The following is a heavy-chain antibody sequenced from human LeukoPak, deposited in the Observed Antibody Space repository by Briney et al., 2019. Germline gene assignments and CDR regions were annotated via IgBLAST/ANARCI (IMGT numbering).Heavy chain of an antibody. J-gene: IGHJ6*02. Sequence: SSETLSLTCAVYGGSFSGYYWSWIRQPPGKGLEWIGEINHSGSTNYNPSLKSRVTISVDTSKNQFSLKLSSVTAADTAVYYCARADCSTTSCPMDVWGQGTTVTVSS. CDR1: GGSFSGYY. D-gene: IGHD2-2*01. V-gene: IGHV4-34*01. CDR2: INHSGST. CDR3: ARADCSTTSCPMDV.